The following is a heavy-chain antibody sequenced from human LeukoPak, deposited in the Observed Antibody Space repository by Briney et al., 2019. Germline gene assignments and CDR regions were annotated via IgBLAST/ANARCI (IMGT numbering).Heavy chain of an antibody. D-gene: IGHD2-21*01. CDR1: GGSFSGYY. J-gene: IGHJ4*02. CDR3: ARLSNSANFDY. V-gene: IGHV4-34*01. CDR2: INHSGST. Sequence: KPSETLSLTCAVYGGSFSGYYWSWIRQPPGKGLEWIGEINHSGSTNYNPSLKSRVTISVDTSKNQFSLKLSSVTAADTAVYYCARLSNSANFDYWGQGTLVTVSS.